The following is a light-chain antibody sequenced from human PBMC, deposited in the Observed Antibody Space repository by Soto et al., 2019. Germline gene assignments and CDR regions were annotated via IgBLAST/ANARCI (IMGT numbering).Light chain of an antibody. CDR1: QGISSW. J-gene: IGKJ3*01. CDR3: QEANSFPRLT. Sequence: DIQMTQSPSSVSASVGDRVTITCRASQGISSWLAWYQQRPGKAPKLLIYAASILQSGVPSRFSGSGSGTDFTLAISGPQPEDFRAYYCQEANSFPRLTFAPGTKVDIK. V-gene: IGKV1-12*01. CDR2: AAS.